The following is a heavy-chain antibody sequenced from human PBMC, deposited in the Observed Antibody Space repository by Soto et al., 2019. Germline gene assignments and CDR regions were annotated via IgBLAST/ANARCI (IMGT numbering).Heavy chain of an antibody. Sequence: QLQLQESGPGLVKPSETLSLTCTVSGGSISSSSYYWGWIRQPPGKGLEWIGSIYYSGSTYYNPSLKSRVTISVDTSENQFSLKLSSVTAADTAMYYCASIYLWFGDLLLLLWGQGTLVTVSS. CDR2: IYYSGST. CDR3: ASIYLWFGDLLLLL. V-gene: IGHV4-39*01. CDR1: GGSISSSSYY. J-gene: IGHJ4*02. D-gene: IGHD3-10*01.